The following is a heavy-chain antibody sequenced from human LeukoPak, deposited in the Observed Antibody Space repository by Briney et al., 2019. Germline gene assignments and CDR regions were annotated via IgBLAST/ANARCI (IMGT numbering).Heavy chain of an antibody. Sequence: GGSLRLSCAASGFTFSRYWMSWVRQAPGMGLEWVANINPDGTTKFYVDFVKGRFNISRDNTKNSVHPDMTSLRADDTAVYYCATSRDTAMEAGGQGTLVTVSS. J-gene: IGHJ4*02. CDR3: ATSRDTAMEA. CDR2: INPDGTTK. V-gene: IGHV3-7*01. CDR1: GFTFSRYW. D-gene: IGHD5-18*01.